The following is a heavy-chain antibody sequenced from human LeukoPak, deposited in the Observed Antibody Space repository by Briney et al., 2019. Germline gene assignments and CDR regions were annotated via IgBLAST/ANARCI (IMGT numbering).Heavy chain of an antibody. J-gene: IGHJ4*02. CDR3: AREQTYGDYFDY. V-gene: IGHV3-48*03. CDR1: GFTFRSYE. Sequence: GGSLRLSCAASGFTFRSYEMNWVRQAPGKGLEWVSYISSSGSTISYADSVKGRFTISRDNAKNSLDLQMNSLRAEDTAVYYCAREQTYGDYFDYWGQGTLVTVSS. CDR2: ISSSGSTI. D-gene: IGHD4-17*01.